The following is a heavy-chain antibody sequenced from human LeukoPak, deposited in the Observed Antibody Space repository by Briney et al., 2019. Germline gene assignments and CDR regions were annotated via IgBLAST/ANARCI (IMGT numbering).Heavy chain of an antibody. Sequence: GGSLRLSCAASGFTFSDYYMSWIRQAPGKGLEWVSYISSSSSYTNYADSVKGRFTISRDNAKNSLYLQMNSLRAEDTAVYYCASGTYYDSSGYYYWGQGSLVTVSS. J-gene: IGHJ4*02. CDR1: GFTFSDYY. CDR3: ASGTYYDSSGYYY. CDR2: ISSSSSYT. D-gene: IGHD3-22*01. V-gene: IGHV3-11*06.